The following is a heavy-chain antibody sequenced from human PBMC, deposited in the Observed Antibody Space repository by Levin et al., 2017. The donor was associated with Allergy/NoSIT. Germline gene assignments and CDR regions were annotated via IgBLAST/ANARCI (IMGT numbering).Heavy chain of an antibody. CDR3: ARGRGSGSAYCDY. CDR1: GFTFSSYP. Sequence: AGGSLRLSCAASGFTFSSYPIHWVRQAPGKGLEWVALISHDGTKKYYVDSVEGRFTISRDNPENTLYLQMNSLTTEDTAVYYCARGRGSGSAYCDYWGQGTLVTVSS. J-gene: IGHJ4*02. CDR2: ISHDGTKK. V-gene: IGHV3-30-3*01. D-gene: IGHD3-10*01.